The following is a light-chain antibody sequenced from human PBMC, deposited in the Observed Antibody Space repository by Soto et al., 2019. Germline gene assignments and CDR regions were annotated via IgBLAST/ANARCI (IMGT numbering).Light chain of an antibody. J-gene: IGLJ2*01. CDR3: CSYAGSYTLVV. V-gene: IGLV2-11*01. CDR1: SSDVGSYNY. CDR2: DVT. Sequence: QSVLTQPRSVSGSPGQSVTISCTGTSSDVGSYNYVSWYQQHPGKAPKLMIYDVTKRPPGVPDRFSGSKSGNTASLTISGLQAEDEADYYCCSYAGSYTLVVFGGGTKLTVL.